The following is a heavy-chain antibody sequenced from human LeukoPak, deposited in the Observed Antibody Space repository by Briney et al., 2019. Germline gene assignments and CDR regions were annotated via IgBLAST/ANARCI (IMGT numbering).Heavy chain of an antibody. V-gene: IGHV3-23*01. CDR2: ISGSGGST. CDR1: GFTFSSYA. CDR3: ARGGGFYDFWSAYGGDY. J-gene: IGHJ4*02. D-gene: IGHD3-3*01. Sequence: PGGSLRLSCAASGFTFSSYAMSWVRQAPGKGLEWVSAISGSGGSTYYADSVKGRFTISRDSAKNSLYLQMNSLRAEDTAVYYCARGGGFYDFWSAYGGDYWGQGTLVTVSS.